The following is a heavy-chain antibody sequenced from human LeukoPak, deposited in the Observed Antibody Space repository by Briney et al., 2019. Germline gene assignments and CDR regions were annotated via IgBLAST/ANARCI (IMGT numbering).Heavy chain of an antibody. V-gene: IGHV4-38-2*02. Sequence: SETLSLTCTVSGYSISSGYYWGCIRQPPGQGLEWIGSIYHSGSTYYNPSLKSRVTISVDTSKNQFSLKLSSVTAADTAVYYCARGGRGLGFYYYYMDVWGKGTTVTVSS. J-gene: IGHJ6*03. CDR3: ARGGRGLGFYYYYMDV. D-gene: IGHD2-15*01. CDR1: GYSISSGYY. CDR2: IYHSGST.